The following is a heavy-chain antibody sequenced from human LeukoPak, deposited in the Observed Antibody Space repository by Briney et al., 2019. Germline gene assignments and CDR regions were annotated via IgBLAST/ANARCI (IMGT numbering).Heavy chain of an antibody. Sequence: GSLRLSCAASGFPFSINAMTWVRQPPGKGLEWIGEINHSGSTNYNPSLKSRVTISVDTSKNQFSLKLSSVTAADTAVYYCARRSARRWSGWYVYYFDYWGQGTLVTVSS. D-gene: IGHD6-19*01. J-gene: IGHJ4*02. CDR1: GFPFSINA. CDR2: INHSGST. V-gene: IGHV4-34*01. CDR3: ARRSARRWSGWYVYYFDY.